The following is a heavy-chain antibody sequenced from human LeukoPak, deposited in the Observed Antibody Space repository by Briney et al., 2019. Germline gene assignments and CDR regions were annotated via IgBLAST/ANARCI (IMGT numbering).Heavy chain of an antibody. CDR2: IYYSGST. CDR1: GGSISSSSYY. V-gene: IGHV4-39*07. J-gene: IGHJ4*02. CDR3: ARAYVVWSDSSGYFDY. Sequence: SETLSLTCTVSGGSISSSSYYWGWIRQPPGKGLEWIGNIYYSGSTYYNPSLKSRVTISVDTSKNQFSLKLSSVTAADTAVYYCARAYVVWSDSSGYFDYWGQGTLVTVSS. D-gene: IGHD3-22*01.